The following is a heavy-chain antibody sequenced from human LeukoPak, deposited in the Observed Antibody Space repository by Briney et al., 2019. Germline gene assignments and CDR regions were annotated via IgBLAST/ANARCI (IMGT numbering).Heavy chain of an antibody. D-gene: IGHD2-21*02. CDR1: GGSISSYY. V-gene: IGHV4-4*07. CDR2: IYTSGST. J-gene: IGHJ3*02. Sequence: PSETLSLTRTVSGGSISSYYWSWIRQPAGKGLEWIGRIYTSGSTNYNPSLKSRVTMSVDTSKNQFSLKLSSVTAADTAVYYCASQGGYGTLAYCGGDCYPGAFDIWGQGTMVTVSS. CDR3: ASQGGYGTLAYCGGDCYPGAFDI.